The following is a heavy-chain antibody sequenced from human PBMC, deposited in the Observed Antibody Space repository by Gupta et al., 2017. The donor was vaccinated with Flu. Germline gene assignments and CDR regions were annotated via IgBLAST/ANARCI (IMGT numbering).Heavy chain of an antibody. Sequence: QVQLVESGGGVVQPGRSLRLSCAASGFTFSSYGMHWVRQAPGKGLEWVAVIWYDGSNKYYADSVKGRFTISRDNSKNTLYLQMNSLRAEDTAVYYCARSQAGGPRWLQFHNLHRTDYWGQGTLVTVSS. V-gene: IGHV3-33*01. J-gene: IGHJ4*02. CDR1: GFTFSSYG. CDR3: ARSQAGGPRWLQFHNLHRTDY. CDR2: IWYDGSNK. D-gene: IGHD5-24*01.